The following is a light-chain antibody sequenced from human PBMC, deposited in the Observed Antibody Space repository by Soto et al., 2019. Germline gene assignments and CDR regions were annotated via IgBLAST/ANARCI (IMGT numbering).Light chain of an antibody. CDR1: SSDVGAYNF. CDR3: CSHSSSITWM. Sequence: QSALTQPASVSGSPGQSITISCTGTSSDVGAYNFVSWHQQHPGKAPKLIVHEVANRLSGVSGRFSGSKSGNTAFLTISGLQAEDEAVYYCCSHSSSITWMFGGGTKLTVL. CDR2: EVA. J-gene: IGLJ3*02. V-gene: IGLV2-14*03.